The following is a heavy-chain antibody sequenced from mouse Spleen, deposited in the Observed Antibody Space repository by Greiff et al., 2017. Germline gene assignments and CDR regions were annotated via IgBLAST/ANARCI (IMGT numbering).Heavy chain of an antibody. J-gene: IGHJ2*01. V-gene: IGHV3-1*01. D-gene: IGHD4-1*01. Sequence: EVKLQESGPGMVKPSQSLSLTCTVTGYSITSGYDWHWIRHFPGNKLEWMGYISYSGSTNYNPSLKSRISITHDTSKNHFFLKLNSVTTEDTATYYCARGNWDGFDYWGQGTTLTVSS. CDR3: ARGNWDGFDY. CDR2: ISYSGST. CDR1: GYSITSGYD.